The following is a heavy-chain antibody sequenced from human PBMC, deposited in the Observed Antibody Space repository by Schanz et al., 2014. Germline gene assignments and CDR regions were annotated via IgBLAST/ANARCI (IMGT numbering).Heavy chain of an antibody. CDR3: AKDSTHIDIVLVPTAIDY. D-gene: IGHD2-2*01. CDR2: ISGSGGST. J-gene: IGHJ4*02. Sequence: EVQLLESGGGLVQPGGSLRLSCAASGFTFGSYAMSWVRQAPGKGLEWVSGISGSGGSTYYADSVKGRFTISRDNSKNTLYLHMNTLRSEDTAVYYCAKDSTHIDIVLVPTAIDYWGQGTLVTVSS. CDR1: GFTFGSYA. V-gene: IGHV3-23*01.